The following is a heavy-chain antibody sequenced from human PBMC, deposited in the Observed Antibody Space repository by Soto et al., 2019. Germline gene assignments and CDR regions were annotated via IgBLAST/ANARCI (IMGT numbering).Heavy chain of an antibody. CDR2: ISGSGGST. V-gene: IGHV3-23*01. J-gene: IGHJ6*03. CDR1: GFTFSSYA. D-gene: IGHD3-10*01. CDR3: AKHRLLWFGECSMDV. Sequence: GGSLRLSCAASGFTFSSYAMSWVRQAPGKGLEWVSAISGSGGSTYYADSVKGRFTISRDNSKNTLYLQMNSLRAEDTAVYYCAKHRLLWFGECSMDVWVKGTTVTVSS.